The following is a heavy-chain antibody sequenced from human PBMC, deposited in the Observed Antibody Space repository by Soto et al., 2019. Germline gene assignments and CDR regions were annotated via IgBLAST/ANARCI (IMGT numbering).Heavy chain of an antibody. CDR1: GNSFGSYW. Sequence: GESVKISCKGSGNSFGSYWIAWVPQVPGKGLEWMGIISPGDSDTRYSPSFQGQVTISVGKSITTAYLQWSSLKASDTAMYYSATAAGTAFSYYYGMDVWGQGTTVTVSS. D-gene: IGHD6-13*01. CDR2: ISPGDSDT. J-gene: IGHJ6*02. CDR3: ATAAGTAFSYYYGMDV. V-gene: IGHV5-51*01.